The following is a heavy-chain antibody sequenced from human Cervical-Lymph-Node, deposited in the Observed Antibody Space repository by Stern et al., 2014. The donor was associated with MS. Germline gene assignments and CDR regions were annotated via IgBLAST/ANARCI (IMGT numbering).Heavy chain of an antibody. CDR1: GDSIRSYY. CDR3: ARHRLGYFYYFDY. Sequence: QLQLQESGPGLVKPSETLSLTCAVSGDSIRSYYWSWIRQPPGKGLEWIAYMYYSGITNYNPSLKSRATISVDVSKNQVSLKLTSVTAADTAVYYCARHRLGYFYYFDYWGQGTPVTVSS. J-gene: IGHJ4*02. V-gene: IGHV4-59*01. D-gene: IGHD3-22*01. CDR2: MYYSGIT.